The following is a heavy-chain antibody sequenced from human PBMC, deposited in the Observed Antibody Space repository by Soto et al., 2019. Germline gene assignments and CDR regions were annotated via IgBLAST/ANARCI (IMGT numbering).Heavy chain of an antibody. CDR2: IKQDGSEK. D-gene: IGHD3-10*01. V-gene: IGHV3-7*01. J-gene: IGHJ4*02. CDR1: GFTFRIYW. CDR3: AREAKMVRGVTIYYFDY. Sequence: EVPLVESGGGLVQPGGSLRLSCAASGFTFRIYWMTWVRQAPGKGLEWVANIKQDGSEKNYVDSVKGRFTISRDNAKNSLYLQMNSLRAEDTAVYYCAREAKMVRGVTIYYFDYWGQGTLVTVSS.